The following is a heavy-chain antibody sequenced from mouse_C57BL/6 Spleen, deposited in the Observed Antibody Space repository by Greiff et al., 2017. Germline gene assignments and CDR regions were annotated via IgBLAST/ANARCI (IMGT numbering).Heavy chain of an antibody. CDR2: IWSGGST. Sequence: VKLMESGPGLVQPSQSLSITCTVSGFSLTSYGVHWVRQSPGKGLEWLGVIWSGGSTDYNAAFISRLSIRKDNSKSQVFFKMNSLQADDTAIYYCARKEGYGNFPWFAYWGQGTLVTVSA. D-gene: IGHD2-1*01. CDR1: GFSLTSYG. CDR3: ARKEGYGNFPWFAY. J-gene: IGHJ3*01. V-gene: IGHV2-2*01.